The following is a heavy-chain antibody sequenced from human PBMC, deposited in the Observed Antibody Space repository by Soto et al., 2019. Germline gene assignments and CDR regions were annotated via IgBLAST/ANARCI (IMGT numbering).Heavy chain of an antibody. D-gene: IGHD1-26*01. Sequence: SETLSLTCTVSGGSISSSSYYWGWIHQPPGKGLEWIGSIYYSGSTYYNPSLKSRVTISVDTSKNQFSLKLSSVTAADTAVYYCARQTPSYSGSEDYWGQGTLVTVSS. CDR1: GGSISSSSYY. CDR2: IYYSGST. J-gene: IGHJ4*02. V-gene: IGHV4-39*01. CDR3: ARQTPSYSGSEDY.